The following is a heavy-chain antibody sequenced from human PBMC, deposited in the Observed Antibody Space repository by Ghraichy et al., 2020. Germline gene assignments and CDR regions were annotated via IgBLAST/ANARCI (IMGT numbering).Heavy chain of an antibody. D-gene: IGHD6-13*01. CDR3: AREEQVAHDF. V-gene: IGHV1-18*01. CDR1: GYTFTSHG. J-gene: IGHJ4*02. CDR2: INTYNGNT. Sequence: ASVKVSCKASGYTFTSHGISWVRQAPGQGLEWMGWINTYNGNTNYAQELQDRVTMTTATSTSTAYMELRSLRSDDTAVYYCAREEQVAHDFWGQGTLVTVSS.